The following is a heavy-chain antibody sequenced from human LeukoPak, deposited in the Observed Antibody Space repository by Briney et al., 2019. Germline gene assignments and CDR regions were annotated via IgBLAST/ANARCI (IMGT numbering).Heavy chain of an antibody. CDR2: IYSGGST. Sequence: GGSLRLSCAASRCTVSGNYVSWVRQAPGKGLEWVSVIYSGGSTYYADSVKGRFTISRDNSKNTLYLQMNSLRAEDTAVYYCARSLLFDYWGQGTLVTVSS. V-gene: IGHV3-53*01. J-gene: IGHJ4*02. D-gene: IGHD1-26*01. CDR3: ARSLLFDY. CDR1: RCTVSGNY.